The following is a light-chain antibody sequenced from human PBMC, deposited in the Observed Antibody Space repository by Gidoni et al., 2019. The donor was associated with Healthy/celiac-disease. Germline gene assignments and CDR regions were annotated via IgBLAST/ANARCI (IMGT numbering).Light chain of an antibody. V-gene: IGKV1-39*01. J-gene: IGKJ4*01. CDR2: AAS. Sequence: IQRTKHPSSMSASVGDRVTITCRASQSISSYLNWYQQKPGNAPKLLIYAASSLQSGVPSRFSGSGSGTDFTLTISSLQPEAFATYYCQQSYSTLGLTFGGGTKVEIK. CDR3: QQSYSTLGLT. CDR1: QSISSY.